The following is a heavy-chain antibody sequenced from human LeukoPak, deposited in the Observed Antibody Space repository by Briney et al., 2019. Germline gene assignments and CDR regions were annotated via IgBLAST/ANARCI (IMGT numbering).Heavy chain of an antibody. CDR3: ARGGPTVVTGLDY. CDR1: GFTFSSYT. CDR2: ITTGGSTK. Sequence: GGSLRLSCAASGFTFSSYTMNWVRQAPEKGLEWLAYITTGGSTKYYADSVKGRFTISRDNAKNSLYLQMTSLRDEDTAMYFCARGGPTVVTGLDYWGQGTLVTVSS. D-gene: IGHD4-23*01. J-gene: IGHJ4*02. V-gene: IGHV3-48*02.